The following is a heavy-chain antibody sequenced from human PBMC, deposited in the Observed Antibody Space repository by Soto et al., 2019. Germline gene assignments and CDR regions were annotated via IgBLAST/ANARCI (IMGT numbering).Heavy chain of an antibody. J-gene: IGHJ4*02. V-gene: IGHV1-69*01. D-gene: IGHD3-10*01. Sequence: QVQLVQSGAEVKKPGSSVKVSCKASGGIFSTYAISWLRQAPGQGLEWMGGIIPIFGTPNYAQRFQGRVTITADESTTTCYMELSRQKSEDTAVYYCARDRDDYGSGNYYNRIDFWGQGTLVTVSS. CDR2: IIPIFGTP. CDR3: ARDRDDYGSGNYYNRIDF. CDR1: GGIFSTYA.